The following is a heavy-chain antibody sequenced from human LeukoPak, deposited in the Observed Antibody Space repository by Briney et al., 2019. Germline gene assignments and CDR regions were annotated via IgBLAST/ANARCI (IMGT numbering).Heavy chain of an antibody. CDR3: ARDRHGDYSLDY. V-gene: IGHV3-23*01. CDR1: GFVFSSYA. D-gene: IGHD4-17*01. Sequence: GGSLRLSCAASGFVFSSYAKNWVRQAPGKGLEWVSSISGSGGVTQYGDSVKGRFTISRDNSNNTMYLQMNSLRVEDTAIYYCARDRHGDYSLDYWGQGILVTVSS. J-gene: IGHJ4*02. CDR2: ISGSGGVT.